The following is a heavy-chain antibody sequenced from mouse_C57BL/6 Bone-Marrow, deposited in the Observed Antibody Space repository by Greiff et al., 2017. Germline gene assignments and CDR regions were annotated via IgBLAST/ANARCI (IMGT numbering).Heavy chain of an antibody. Sequence: EVQLKECGAELVRPGASVKLSCTASGLNIKDDYMHWVKQRPEQGLEWIGWIDPENGDTEYASKFQGKATITADTSSNTAYLQLSSLTSEDTAVYYCTTSSYGNLYFDYWGQGTTLTVSS. CDR3: TTSSYGNLYFDY. V-gene: IGHV14-4*01. J-gene: IGHJ2*01. D-gene: IGHD2-1*01. CDR2: IDPENGDT. CDR1: GLNIKDDY.